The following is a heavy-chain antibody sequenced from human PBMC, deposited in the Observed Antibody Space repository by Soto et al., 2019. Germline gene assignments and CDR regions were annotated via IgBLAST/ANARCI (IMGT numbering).Heavy chain of an antibody. CDR1: GYTFTNSG. D-gene: IGHD3-9*01. CDR3: ARTQDILPTPPSH. V-gene: IGHV1-18*01. CDR2: ISTDNGNT. J-gene: IGHJ4*02. Sequence: ASVKVSCKASGYTFTNSGINWVRQAPGQGLEWMGWISTDNGNTNYAQHLQGRVSMTTDTSTSTAYMDLRSLRSDDTAVYYCARTQDILPTPPSHWGQGTLVTVSS.